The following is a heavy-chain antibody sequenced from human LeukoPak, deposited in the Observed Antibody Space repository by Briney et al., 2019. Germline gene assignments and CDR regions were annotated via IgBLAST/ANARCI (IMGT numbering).Heavy chain of an antibody. D-gene: IGHD2-15*01. CDR1: GFTFDDYA. Sequence: GRSLRLSCAASGFTFDDYAMHWVRQAPGKGLEWVSGISWNSGSIGYADPVKGRFTISRDNSKNTVYLQMSSLRAEDTAVYYCAKGSGGSRPYYFDYWGQGTLVTISS. J-gene: IGHJ4*02. CDR2: ISWNSGSI. V-gene: IGHV3-9*01. CDR3: AKGSGGSRPYYFDY.